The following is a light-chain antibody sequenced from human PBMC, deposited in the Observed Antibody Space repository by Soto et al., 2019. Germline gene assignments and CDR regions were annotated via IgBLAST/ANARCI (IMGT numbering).Light chain of an antibody. CDR2: EVN. CDR1: SGDIGTYNL. V-gene: IGLV2-23*02. Sequence: QSVLTQPASVSGSPGQSITISCTGTSGDIGTYNLVSWYQQHPGKAPKLMIYEVNKRPSGVSDRFSGSKSGNTASLTISGLQAEDEADYYCCSYAGSSTLYVFGTGTKVTVL. CDR3: CSYAGSSTLYV. J-gene: IGLJ1*01.